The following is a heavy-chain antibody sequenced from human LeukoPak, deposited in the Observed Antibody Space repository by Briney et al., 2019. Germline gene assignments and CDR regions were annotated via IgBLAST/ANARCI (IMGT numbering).Heavy chain of an antibody. CDR2: INHSGST. V-gene: IGHV4-34*01. CDR3: ARGRWYSSSRNYYMDV. D-gene: IGHD6-6*01. CDR1: GGSISSYH. J-gene: IGHJ6*03. Sequence: SETLSLTCTVSGGSISSYHWSWIRQPPGKGLEWIGEINHSGSTNYNPSLKSRVTISVDTSKNQFSLKLSSVTAADTAVYYCARGRWYSSSRNYYMDVWGKGTTVTVSS.